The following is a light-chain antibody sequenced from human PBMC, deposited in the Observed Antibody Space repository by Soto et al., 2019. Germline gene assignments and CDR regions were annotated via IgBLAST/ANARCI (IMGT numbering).Light chain of an antibody. CDR3: QQYSASPST. CDR2: GAS. V-gene: IGKV3-20*01. CDR1: QSVSSSY. J-gene: IGKJ2*01. Sequence: EMVLTQSPGTLSLSPGERATLSCRASQSVSSSYLVWYQQKPGQALRLLIYGASSRATGIPDRFSGSGSGTDFALTISRLEPEDFAVYYCQQYSASPSTFGQGTKLEIK.